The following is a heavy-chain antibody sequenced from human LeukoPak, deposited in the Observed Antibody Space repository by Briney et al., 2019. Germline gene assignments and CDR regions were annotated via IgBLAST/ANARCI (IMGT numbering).Heavy chain of an antibody. CDR1: GYIFTSYS. J-gene: IGHJ6*03. Sequence: ASVKVSCKASGYIFTSYSMHWVRRAPGQGLEWMGVINTSGGTTNYAQKFQGRVTITRNTSISTAYMELSSLRSEDTAVYYCARGLRGELNYYYYYYMDVWGKGTTVTVSS. CDR2: INTSGGTT. CDR3: ARGLRGELNYYYYYYMDV. V-gene: IGHV1-46*01. D-gene: IGHD1-26*01.